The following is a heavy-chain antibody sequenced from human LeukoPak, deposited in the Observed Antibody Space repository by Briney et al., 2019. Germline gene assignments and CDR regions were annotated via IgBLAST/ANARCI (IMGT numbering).Heavy chain of an antibody. CDR2: IWYDGSNK. CDR1: GFTFSSYS. J-gene: IGHJ3*02. V-gene: IGHV3-33*08. CDR3: AREMDGPDAFDI. D-gene: IGHD3/OR15-3a*01. Sequence: GGSLRLSCAASGFTFSSYSMNWVRQAPGKGLERVAVIWYDGSNKYYADSVKGRFTISRDNSKNTLYLQMNSLRAEDTAVYYCAREMDGPDAFDIWGQGTMVTVSS.